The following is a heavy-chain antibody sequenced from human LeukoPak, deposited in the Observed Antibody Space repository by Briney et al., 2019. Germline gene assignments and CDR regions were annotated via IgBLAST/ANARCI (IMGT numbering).Heavy chain of an antibody. CDR2: ISYDGSNK. J-gene: IGHJ1*01. V-gene: IGHV3-30*18. CDR1: GFTFSSYG. CDR3: AKGREWELLSHFQH. Sequence: GGSLRLSCAASGFTFSSYGMHWVRQAPGKGLEWVAVISYDGSNKYYADSVKGRFTISRDNSKNTLYLQMNSLRAEDTAVYYCAKGREWELLSHFQHWGQGTLVTVSS. D-gene: IGHD1-26*01.